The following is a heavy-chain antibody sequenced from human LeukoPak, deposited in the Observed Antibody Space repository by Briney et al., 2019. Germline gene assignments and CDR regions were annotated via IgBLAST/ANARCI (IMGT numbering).Heavy chain of an antibody. CDR1: GYTFTSYD. V-gene: IGHV1-8*01. CDR3: ARGLYYDSSGYYYGFDY. Sequence: ASVKVSCKASGYTFTSYDINWVRQATGQGLEWMGWMDPNSGNTGYAQKFQGRVTMTRNTSISTAYMELSSLRSEDTAVYYCARGLYYDSSGYYYGFDYWGQGTLVTVSS. CDR2: MDPNSGNT. J-gene: IGHJ4*02. D-gene: IGHD3-22*01.